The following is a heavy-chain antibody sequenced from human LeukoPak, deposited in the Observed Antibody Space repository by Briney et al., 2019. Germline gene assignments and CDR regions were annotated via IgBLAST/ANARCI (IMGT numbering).Heavy chain of an antibody. CDR1: GGSISSSSYY. CDR2: IYYSGST. V-gene: IGHV4-39*01. D-gene: IGHD3-9*01. CDR3: AGRYYDWLRGIDP. J-gene: IGHJ5*02. Sequence: SETLSITCTVSGGSISSSSYYWGWIRQPPGKGLEWIGSIYYSGSTYYNPSLKSRVTISVDTSKNQFSLKLSSVTAADTAVYYCAGRYYDWLRGIDPWGQGTLVTVSS.